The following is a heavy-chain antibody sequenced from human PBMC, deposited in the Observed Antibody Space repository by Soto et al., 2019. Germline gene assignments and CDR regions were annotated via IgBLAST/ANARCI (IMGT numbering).Heavy chain of an antibody. CDR2: IDPSDSYT. V-gene: IGHV5-10-1*01. Sequence: GESLKISCKGSGYSFTSYWISWVRQMPGKGLEWMGKIDPSDSYTNYSPSFRGHVTISADTSKSQVVLTMTNMDPVDTATYYCALRPSYCIYGNCYSGFDYWGQGTLVTVSS. D-gene: IGHD2-15*01. CDR3: ALRPSYCIYGNCYSGFDY. CDR1: GYSFTSYW. J-gene: IGHJ4*02.